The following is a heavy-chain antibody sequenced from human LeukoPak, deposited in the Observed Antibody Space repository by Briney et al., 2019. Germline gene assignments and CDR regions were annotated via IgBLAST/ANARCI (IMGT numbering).Heavy chain of an antibody. CDR3: AREHDTLTGMSFDY. V-gene: IGHV1-3*01. J-gene: IGHJ4*02. CDR1: GYTLTELS. Sequence: ASVKVSCKVSGYTLTELSMHWVRQAPGKGLEWMGWINAGNGNTKYSQKFQGRVTISRDTSASTVYMELSSLRSEDTAVYYCAREHDTLTGMSFDYWGQGTQVTVSS. CDR2: INAGNGNT. D-gene: IGHD3-9*01.